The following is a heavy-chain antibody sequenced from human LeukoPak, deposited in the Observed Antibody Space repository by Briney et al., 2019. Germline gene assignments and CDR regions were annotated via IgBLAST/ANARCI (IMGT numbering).Heavy chain of an antibody. CDR3: ARARITMVRGVIIVDY. V-gene: IGHV1-2*04. Sequence: ASVKVSCKASGYTFTGYYMHWVRQAPGHGLGWMGWINPNSGGTNYAKKFQGWVTMTRDTSISTAYMELSRLRSDDTAVYYCARARITMVRGVIIVDYWGQGTLVTVSS. CDR1: GYTFTGYY. D-gene: IGHD3-10*01. CDR2: INPNSGGT. J-gene: IGHJ4*02.